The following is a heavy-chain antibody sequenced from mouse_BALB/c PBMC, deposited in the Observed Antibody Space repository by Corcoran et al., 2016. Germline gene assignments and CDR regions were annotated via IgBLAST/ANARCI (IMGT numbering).Heavy chain of an antibody. CDR3: ARGGIKDYAMDY. CDR1: GYTFTNYG. J-gene: IGHJ4*01. Sequence: QIQLVQSGPELKKPGETVKISCKASGYTFTNYGMNWVKQAPGKGLKWMGWINTYTGEPTYADDFKGRLAFSLETSASTAYLQINNRKNEDTATYFCARGGIKDYAMDYWGQGTSVTVSS. CDR2: INTYTGEP. D-gene: IGHD2-4*01. V-gene: IGHV9-3-1*01.